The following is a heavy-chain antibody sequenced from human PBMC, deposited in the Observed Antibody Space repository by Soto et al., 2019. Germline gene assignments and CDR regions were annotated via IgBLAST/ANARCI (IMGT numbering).Heavy chain of an antibody. V-gene: IGHV1-69*12. CDR1: GGTFSSYA. CDR3: ARRGGYCSGGSCYPGAFDI. CDR2: IIPIFGTA. J-gene: IGHJ3*02. Sequence: QVQLVQSGAEVKKPGSSVKVSCKASGGTFSSYAISWVRQAPGQGLEWMGGIIPIFGTANYAQKFQGRVTITADESTSTAYMELSSLISEDTAVYYCARRGGYCSGGSCYPGAFDIWGQGTMVTVSS. D-gene: IGHD2-15*01.